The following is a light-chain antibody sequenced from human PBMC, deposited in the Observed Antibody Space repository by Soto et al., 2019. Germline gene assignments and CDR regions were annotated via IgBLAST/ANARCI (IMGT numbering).Light chain of an antibody. Sequence: QSVLIQPASVSGFPGQSITISCTGTSSDVGGYNYVSWYQQHPGKAPKLMIYEANYRPSGVSNRFSASKSGNTASLTISGLQAEDEADYYCSSYTSINTRFGGGTKVTVL. J-gene: IGLJ2*01. CDR3: SSYTSINTR. CDR2: EAN. V-gene: IGLV2-14*01. CDR1: SSDVGGYNY.